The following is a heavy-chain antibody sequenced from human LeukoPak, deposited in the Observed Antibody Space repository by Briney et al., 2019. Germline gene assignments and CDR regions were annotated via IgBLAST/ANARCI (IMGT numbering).Heavy chain of an antibody. V-gene: IGHV3-7*03. D-gene: IGHD2-21*01. CDR1: GFTFSSYW. CDR3: ASSAAMGDYGMDV. J-gene: IGHJ6*04. Sequence: GGSLRLSCAASGFTFSSYWMIWVRQAPGKGLEWVANIKQDGSEKYYVDSVKGRFTVSRDNAKNSLFLQMNSLRVEDTAVYYCASSAAMGDYGMDVWGKGTTVTVSS. CDR2: IKQDGSEK.